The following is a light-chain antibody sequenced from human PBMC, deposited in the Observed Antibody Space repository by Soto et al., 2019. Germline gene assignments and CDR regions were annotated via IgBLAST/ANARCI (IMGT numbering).Light chain of an antibody. J-gene: IGKJ3*01. V-gene: IGKV3-20*01. Sequence: DIVLTRSPGTLSLSPGERATLSCRASQSVSSSNLAWYQQKPGQAPRLLIYGASSRATGIPDRFSGSGSGTDFTLTISRLEPEDFAVYYCQQYGRSPLVTFGPGTKVDIK. CDR1: QSVSSSN. CDR3: QQYGRSPLVT. CDR2: GAS.